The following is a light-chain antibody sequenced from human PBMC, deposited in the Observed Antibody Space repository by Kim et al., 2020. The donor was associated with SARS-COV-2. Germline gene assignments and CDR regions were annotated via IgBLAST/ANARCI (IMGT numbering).Light chain of an antibody. Sequence: SPGERATLSCRASQSVSSYLAWYQQKPGQAPRLLIYDASNRATGIPARFSGSGSGTDFTLTISSLEPEDFAVYYCQQRSNWPPALTFGGGTKVEIK. CDR1: QSVSSY. V-gene: IGKV3-11*01. CDR3: QQRSNWPPALT. J-gene: IGKJ4*01. CDR2: DAS.